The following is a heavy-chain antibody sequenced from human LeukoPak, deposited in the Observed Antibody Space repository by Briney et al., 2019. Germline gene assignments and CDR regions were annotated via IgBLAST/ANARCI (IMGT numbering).Heavy chain of an antibody. CDR3: AREAGIIPLGGYFDL. CDR2: ISAYNGNT. CDR1: GYTFTSYG. V-gene: IGHV1-18*01. Sequence: ASVTVSCKASGYTFTSYGISWVRQAPGLGLEWMGWISAYNGNTNYAQKLQGRVTMTTDTSTSTAYMELRSLRSDDTAVYYCAREAGIIPLGGYFDLWGRGTLVTVSS. J-gene: IGHJ2*01. D-gene: IGHD3-16*02.